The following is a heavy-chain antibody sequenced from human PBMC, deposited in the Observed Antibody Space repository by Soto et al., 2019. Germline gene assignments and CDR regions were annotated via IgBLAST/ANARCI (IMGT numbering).Heavy chain of an antibody. CDR2: VYSGGAT. V-gene: IGHV3-53*02. CDR3: ARVPGRL. Sequence: KLVETGGGLIQPGTSLTLSCAASGFSVSRNYMTWVRQAPGKGLEWVSFVYSGGATFYADSVKGPFILSRDDSQNTMYLQINNLRAEDTAVYYCARVPGRLWGRGTLVTVAS. J-gene: IGHJ4*02. D-gene: IGHD3-10*01. CDR1: GFSVSRNY.